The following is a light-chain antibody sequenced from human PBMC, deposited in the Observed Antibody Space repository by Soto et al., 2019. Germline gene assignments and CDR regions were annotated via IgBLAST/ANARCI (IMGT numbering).Light chain of an antibody. CDR3: RQYGSSPGT. CDR2: GAS. V-gene: IGKV3-20*01. CDR1: QSVSSSY. J-gene: IGKJ1*01. Sequence: EIVLTQSPGTLSLSPGERATLSCRASQSVSSSYLAWYQQKPGQAPRLLIYGASSRATGIPDRFSGSGSGTDFALNISRLESEDFAVYYCRQYGSSPGTFGQGTKVEIK.